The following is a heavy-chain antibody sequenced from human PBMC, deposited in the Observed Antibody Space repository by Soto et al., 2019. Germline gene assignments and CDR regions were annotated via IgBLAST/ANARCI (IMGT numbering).Heavy chain of an antibody. D-gene: IGHD2-8*01. V-gene: IGHV1-8*01. CDR3: VLMVYTIPRGWFDP. CDR2: MNPNSGNT. J-gene: IGHJ5*02. CDR1: GYTFTSYD. Sequence: GASVKVSCKASGYTFTSYDINWVRQATGQGLEWMGWMNPNSGNTGYAQKFQGRVTMTRNTSISTAYMELSSLRSEDTAVYYCVLMVYTIPRGWFDPWGQGTLVTVSS.